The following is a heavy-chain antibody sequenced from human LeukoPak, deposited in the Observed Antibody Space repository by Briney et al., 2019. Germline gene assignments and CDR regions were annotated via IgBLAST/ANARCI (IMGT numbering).Heavy chain of an antibody. V-gene: IGHV3-30*02. CDR3: AKDWPITDPYYYDSSGAFDI. CDR2: IRYDGSNK. Sequence: GGSLRLSCAASGFTFSSYGMHWVRQAPGKGLEWVAFIRYDGSNKYYADSVKGRFTISRDNSKNTLYLQMNSLRAEDTAVYYCAKDWPITDPYYYDSSGAFDIWGQGTMVTVSS. J-gene: IGHJ3*02. CDR1: GFTFSSYG. D-gene: IGHD3-22*01.